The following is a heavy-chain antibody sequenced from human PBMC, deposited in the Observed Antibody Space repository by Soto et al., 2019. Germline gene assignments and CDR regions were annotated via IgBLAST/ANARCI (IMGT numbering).Heavy chain of an antibody. CDR2: ISAYNGNT. J-gene: IGHJ4*02. Sequence: QVQLVQSGAEVKKPGASVKVSCKASGYTFTSYGISWVRQAPGQGLEWMGWISAYNGNTNYAQKLQGRVTMTTDTSTSTAYMELRSLRSDDTAVYYCASLLSDYCSRGSCYPGRFDYWGQGTLVTVSS. CDR1: GYTFTSYG. CDR3: ASLLSDYCSRGSCYPGRFDY. D-gene: IGHD2-15*01. V-gene: IGHV1-18*01.